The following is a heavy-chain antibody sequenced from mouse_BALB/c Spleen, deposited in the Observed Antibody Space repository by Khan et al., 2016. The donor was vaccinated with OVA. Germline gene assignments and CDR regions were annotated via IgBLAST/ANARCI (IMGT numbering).Heavy chain of an antibody. CDR2: IWGDGNT. J-gene: IGHJ4*01. CDR1: GFSLTSYG. V-gene: IGHV2-3*01. CDR3: AKDRGYYAVEY. Sequence: QVQLQQSGPGLVAPSQSLSITCTVSGFSLTSYGVSWVRQPPGKGLEWLGVIWGDGNTNFHSALRSRLSISKDNSKSQVFLKLNSLQTDDTATYYWAKDRGYYAVEYWGQGTSVHVSS.